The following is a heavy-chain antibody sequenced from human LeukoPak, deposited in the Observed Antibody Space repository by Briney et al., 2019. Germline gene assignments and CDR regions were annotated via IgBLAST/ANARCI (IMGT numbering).Heavy chain of an antibody. V-gene: IGHV3-30-3*01. CDR3: ARGDSSWYVGDY. J-gene: IGHJ4*02. CDR2: ISYDGSNK. D-gene: IGHD6-13*01. CDR1: GFTFSSYA. Sequence: GGSLRLSCAASGFTFSSYAMHWVRQAPGKGLEWVAVISYDGSNKYYADSVKGRFTISRDNSKNTLYLQMNSLRAEDTAVYYCARGDSSWYVGDYWGQGTLVTVSS.